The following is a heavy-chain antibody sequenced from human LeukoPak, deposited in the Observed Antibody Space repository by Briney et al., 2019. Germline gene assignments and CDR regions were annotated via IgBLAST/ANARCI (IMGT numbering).Heavy chain of an antibody. CDR3: ARGTDFWSGPDAFDI. CDR1: GGSISSSSYY. CDR2: IYYSGST. V-gene: IGHV4-39*07. D-gene: IGHD3-3*01. J-gene: IGHJ3*02. Sequence: SETLSLTCTVSGGSISSSSYYWGWIRQPPGKGLEWIGSIYYSGSTYYNPSLKSRVTISVDTSKNQFSLKLSSVTAADTAVYYCARGTDFWSGPDAFDIWGQGTMVAVSS.